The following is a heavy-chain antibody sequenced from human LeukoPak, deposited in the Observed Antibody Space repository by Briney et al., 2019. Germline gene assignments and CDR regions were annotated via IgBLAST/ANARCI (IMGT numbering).Heavy chain of an antibody. J-gene: IGHJ4*02. Sequence: PGGSLRLSCAASGFTFSSYSMNWVRQAPGKGLEWVSYISSSSSTIYYADSVKGRFTISRDNSKNTLYLQMNSLRAEDTAVYYCATSNGGYRYGVSFDYWGQGTLVTVSS. CDR1: GFTFSSYS. CDR2: ISSSSSTI. D-gene: IGHD5-18*01. CDR3: ATSNGGYRYGVSFDY. V-gene: IGHV3-48*01.